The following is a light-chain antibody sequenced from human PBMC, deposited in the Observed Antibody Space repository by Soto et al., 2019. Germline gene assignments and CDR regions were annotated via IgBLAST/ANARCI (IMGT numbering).Light chain of an antibody. V-gene: IGLV2-8*01. J-gene: IGLJ1*01. CDR3: SSYAGSNNFEV. CDR2: EVS. Sequence: SALTQPASVSGSPGQSITIFCTGTSSDVGGYNYVSWYQQHPGKAPKLMIYEVSKRPSGVPDRFSGSKSGNTASLTVSGLQAEDEADYYCSSYAGSNNFEVFGTGTKVTVL. CDR1: SSDVGGYNY.